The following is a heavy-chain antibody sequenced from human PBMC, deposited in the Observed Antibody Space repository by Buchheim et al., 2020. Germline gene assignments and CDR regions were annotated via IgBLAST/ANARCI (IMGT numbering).Heavy chain of an antibody. J-gene: IGHJ6*02. V-gene: IGHV3-72*01. CDR1: GFTFSDHY. D-gene: IGHD1-26*01. CDR2: IRDKANSYTT. Sequence: EVQLVESGGGLVQPGGSLRLSCAASGFTFSDHYMDWVRQAPGKGLEWVARIRDKANSYTTEYAASVKGRFTISRDDSKNSLYLQMNSLKSEDTAVYYCVRGSGSYISYYYYGLDVWGQGTT. CDR3: VRGSGSYISYYYYGLDV.